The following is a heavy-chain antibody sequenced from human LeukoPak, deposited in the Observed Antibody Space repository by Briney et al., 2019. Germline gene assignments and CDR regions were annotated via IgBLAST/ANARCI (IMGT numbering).Heavy chain of an antibody. CDR2: ISLAGQT. D-gene: IGHD1-26*01. CDR3: SRESGPSCPFGY. CDR1: GGSISGTNW. V-gene: IGHV4/OR15-8*02. J-gene: IGHJ4*02. Sequence: SETLSLTCGVSGGSISGTNWWSWVRQPPGQGLEWIGEISLAGQTNYNPSLNGRVTMSLDESSNQLSLHLTSVTAADTATYFCSRESGPSCPFGYWGQGTLVIVSS.